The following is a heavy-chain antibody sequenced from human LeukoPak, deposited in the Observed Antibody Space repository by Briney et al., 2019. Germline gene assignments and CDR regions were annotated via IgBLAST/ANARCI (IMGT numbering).Heavy chain of an antibody. CDR1: GMTFSDHW. Sequence: GGSLRLSCAASGMTFSDHWMHWVRQVPGKGLVWVSLIKTDGRTTIYADSVKGRFTISRDNGKSTLYLQMNSLRAEDTAIYYCTTGPSYGYEWWGQGTVVTVSS. CDR3: TTGPSYGYEW. V-gene: IGHV3-74*01. J-gene: IGHJ1*01. D-gene: IGHD3-16*01. CDR2: IKTDGRTT.